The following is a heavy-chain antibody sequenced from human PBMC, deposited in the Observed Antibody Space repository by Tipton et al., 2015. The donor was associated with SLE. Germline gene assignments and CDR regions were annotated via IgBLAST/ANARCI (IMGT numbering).Heavy chain of an antibody. V-gene: IGHV4-34*01. CDR3: ARGPFWSGSWDY. CDR1: GGSFSGYY. D-gene: IGHD3-3*01. CDR2: INHSGST. Sequence: TLSLTCAVYGGSFSGYYWSWIRQPPGKGLEWIGEINHSGSTNYNPSLKSRVTISVDTSKNQFSLKLSSVTAADTAVYYCARGPFWSGSWDYWGQGTLVTVSS. J-gene: IGHJ4*02.